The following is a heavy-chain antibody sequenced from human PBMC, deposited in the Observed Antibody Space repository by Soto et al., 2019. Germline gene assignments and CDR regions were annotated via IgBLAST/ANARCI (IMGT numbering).Heavy chain of an antibody. J-gene: IGHJ5*02. D-gene: IGHD3-10*01. CDR2: ISSSSSYI. CDR1: GFTFSSYS. V-gene: IGHV3-21*01. Sequence: GGSLRLSCAASGFTFSSYSMNWVRQAPGKGLEWVSSISSSSSYIYYADSVKGRFTISRDNAKNSLYLQMNSLRAEDTAVYYCARMGQYYGSGSYNWFDPWGQGTLVTVSS. CDR3: ARMGQYYGSGSYNWFDP.